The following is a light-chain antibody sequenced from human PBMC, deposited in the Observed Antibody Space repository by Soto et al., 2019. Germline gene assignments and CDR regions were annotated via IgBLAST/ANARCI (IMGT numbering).Light chain of an antibody. Sequence: QSALTQPASVSGSPGQSITISCTGTSSDVGGYRYVSWYQQRPGKAPKLIIFEVSNRPSGVSDRFSGSKSGDTASLTISGLQTDDEANYYCSSYASTITLVFGTGTKLTV. J-gene: IGLJ1*01. CDR2: EVS. V-gene: IGLV2-14*01. CDR3: SSYASTITLV. CDR1: SSDVGGYRY.